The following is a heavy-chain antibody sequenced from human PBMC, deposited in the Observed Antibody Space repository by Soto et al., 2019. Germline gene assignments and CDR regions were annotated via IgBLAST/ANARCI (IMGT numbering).Heavy chain of an antibody. D-gene: IGHD1-26*01. Sequence: ASGKVSCKASGGTFSSYAISWVRQAPGQGLEWMGGIIPIFGTANYAQKFQGRVTITADESTSTAYMELSSLRSEDTAVYYCATPPRVSDRGPVWEYYYYGMDVWGQGTTVTVSS. CDR2: IIPIFGTA. CDR3: ATPPRVSDRGPVWEYYYYGMDV. CDR1: GGTFSSYA. J-gene: IGHJ6*02. V-gene: IGHV1-69*13.